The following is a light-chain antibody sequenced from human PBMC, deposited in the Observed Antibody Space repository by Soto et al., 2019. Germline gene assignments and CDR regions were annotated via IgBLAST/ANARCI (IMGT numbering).Light chain of an antibody. Sequence: QSALTQPASVSGSPGQSITISCTGTSSDVGAYNYDSWYQQYPGEAPKVIIYDVSHRPAGVSNRFSGSKSGNTASPTISGLQTQDEADYFCSSYTTATTYVFGTGTKVTVL. CDR3: SSYTTATTYV. CDR1: SSDVGAYNY. J-gene: IGLJ1*01. V-gene: IGLV2-14*01. CDR2: DVS.